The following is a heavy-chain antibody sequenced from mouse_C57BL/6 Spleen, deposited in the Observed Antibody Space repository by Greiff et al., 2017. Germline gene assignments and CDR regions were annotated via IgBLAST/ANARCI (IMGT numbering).Heavy chain of an antibody. J-gene: IGHJ2*01. V-gene: IGHV1-64*01. CDR1: GYTFTSYW. D-gene: IGHD1-1*01. CDR2: IHPNSGST. Sequence: QVQLKQPGAELVKPGASVKLSCKASGYTFTSYWMHWVKQRPGQGLEWIGMIHPNSGSTNYNEKFKSKATLTVDKSSSTAYMQLSSLTSEDSAVYYCARSGDYYGRRGTFDYWGQGTTLTVSS. CDR3: ARSGDYYGRRGTFDY.